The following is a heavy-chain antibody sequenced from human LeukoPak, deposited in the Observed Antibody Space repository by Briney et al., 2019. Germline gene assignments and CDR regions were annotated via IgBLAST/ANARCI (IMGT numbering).Heavy chain of an antibody. D-gene: IGHD1-26*01. CDR1: GFTFSTYN. CDR3: ARDVGASAPDAFDI. V-gene: IGHV3-21*01. Sequence: GGSLRLSCAAPGFTFSTYNMNWVRQAPGKGLEWVSSISSSSNYIYYADSVKGRFTISGDNAKNSLYLQMNSLRAEDTDVYYCARDVGASAPDAFDIWGQGTMVTVSS. J-gene: IGHJ3*02. CDR2: ISSSSNYI.